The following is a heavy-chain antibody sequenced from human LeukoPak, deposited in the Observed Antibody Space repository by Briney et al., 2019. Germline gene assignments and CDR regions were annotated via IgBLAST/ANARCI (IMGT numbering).Heavy chain of an antibody. CDR2: INPSGGST. CDR3: AREGGDCSSTSCYTPPKFDP. J-gene: IGHJ5*02. V-gene: IGHV1-46*01. D-gene: IGHD2-2*02. CDR1: GYTFTSYG. Sequence: GASVKVSCKASGYTFTSYGISRVRQAPGQGLEWMGIINPSGGSTSYAQKFQGRVTMTRDTSTSTVYMELSSLRSEDTAVYYCAREGGDCSSTSCYTPPKFDPWGQGTLVTVSS.